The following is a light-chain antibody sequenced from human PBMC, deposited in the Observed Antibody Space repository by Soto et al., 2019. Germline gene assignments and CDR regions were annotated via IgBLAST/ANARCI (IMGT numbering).Light chain of an antibody. CDR2: RDN. V-gene: IGLV1-47*01. CDR3: EAFDDTGRSNV. CDR1: ISNIGTNY. J-gene: IGLJ1*01. Sequence: QSVLTQPPSVSGTPGQRVTISCSGGISNIGTNYVHWFQQLPGTAPKVLSNRDNHRPSAFPGRFSGAKSGTSSSLPTSVPRSEDEAEYYCEAFDDTGRSNVFGSGTKLTVL.